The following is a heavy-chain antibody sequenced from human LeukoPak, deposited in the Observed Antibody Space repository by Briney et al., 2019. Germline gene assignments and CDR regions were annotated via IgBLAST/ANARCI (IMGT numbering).Heavy chain of an antibody. CDR1: GGSISSSSYY. V-gene: IGHV4-61*05. D-gene: IGHD5-12*01. CDR2: IYYSGST. J-gene: IGHJ4*02. CDR3: ARGARGYSGYEGYYFDS. Sequence: PSETLSLTCTVSGGSISSSSYYWGWIRQPPGKGLEWIGYIYYSGSTNYNPSLKSRVTISIDTSKKQFSLKLSSVAAADTAVYYCARGARGYSGYEGYYFDSWGQGTLVTVSS.